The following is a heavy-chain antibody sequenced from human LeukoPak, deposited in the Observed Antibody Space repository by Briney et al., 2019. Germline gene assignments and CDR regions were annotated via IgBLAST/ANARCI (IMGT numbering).Heavy chain of an antibody. J-gene: IGHJ5*02. CDR2: INHSGST. Sequence: TSETLSLTCAVYGGSFSGYYWSWIRQPPGKGLEWIGEINHSGSTNYNPSLKSRVTISVDTPKNQLSLKLSSVTAADTAVYYCARGFSRPRWFDPWGQGTLVTVSS. CDR1: GGSFSGYY. V-gene: IGHV4-34*01. CDR3: ARGFSRPRWFDP. D-gene: IGHD2/OR15-2a*01.